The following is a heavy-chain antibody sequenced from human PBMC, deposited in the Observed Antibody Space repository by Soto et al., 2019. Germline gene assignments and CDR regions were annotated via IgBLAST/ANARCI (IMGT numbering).Heavy chain of an antibody. CDR3: ARDRLTMVRGVIPSRYFGY. Sequence: QVQLVQSGAEVKKPGASVKVSCKASGYTFTSYGISWVRQAPGQGLEWMGWISAYNGNTNYAQKLQGRVTMTTDTSTSTAYMELRSLRSDDTAVYYCARDRLTMVRGVIPSRYFGYWGQGTLVTVSS. D-gene: IGHD3-10*01. CDR2: ISAYNGNT. J-gene: IGHJ4*02. CDR1: GYTFTSYG. V-gene: IGHV1-18*01.